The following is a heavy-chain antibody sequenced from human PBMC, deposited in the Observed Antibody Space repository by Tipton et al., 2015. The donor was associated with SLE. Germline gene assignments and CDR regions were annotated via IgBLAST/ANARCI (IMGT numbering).Heavy chain of an antibody. D-gene: IGHD3-10*01. J-gene: IGHJ4*02. Sequence: TLSLTCTVSGGSISSYYWSWIRQPPGKGLEWIGSIYHSGSTYYNPSLKSRVTISVDTSKNQFSLKLSSVTAADTAVYYCARDPQAGYGSGLFWGQGTLVTVSS. CDR3: ARDPQAGYGSGLF. CDR2: IYHSGST. CDR1: GGSISSYY. V-gene: IGHV4-59*12.